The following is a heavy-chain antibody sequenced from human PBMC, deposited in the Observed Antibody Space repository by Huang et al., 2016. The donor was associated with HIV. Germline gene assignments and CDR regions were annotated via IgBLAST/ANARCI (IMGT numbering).Heavy chain of an antibody. Sequence: EVQLVESGGGLIQPGGSLRLSCAASGFTVSGTYMSWVRQAPWKGLEGVSVIYSGGTTYFADSVKGRFTFSRDNSKNTGYLQMNSLRADDTAVYYCARGGNTVGYFDNWGQGTLVTVSS. D-gene: IGHD1-26*01. J-gene: IGHJ4*02. CDR1: GFTVSGTY. CDR2: IYSGGTT. V-gene: IGHV3-53*01. CDR3: ARGGNTVGYFDN.